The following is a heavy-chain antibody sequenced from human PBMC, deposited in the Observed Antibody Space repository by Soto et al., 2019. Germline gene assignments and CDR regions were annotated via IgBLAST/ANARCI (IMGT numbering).Heavy chain of an antibody. CDR3: AKILWGSYGNFGFDY. Sequence: GGSLRLSCAASGFTFSSYAMSWVRQAPGKGLEWVSAISGSGGSTYYADSVKGRFTISRDNSKNTLYLQMNSLRAEDTAVYYCAKILWGSYGNFGFDYWGQGTLVTVSS. J-gene: IGHJ4*02. D-gene: IGHD3-16*01. V-gene: IGHV3-23*01. CDR2: ISGSGGST. CDR1: GFTFSSYA.